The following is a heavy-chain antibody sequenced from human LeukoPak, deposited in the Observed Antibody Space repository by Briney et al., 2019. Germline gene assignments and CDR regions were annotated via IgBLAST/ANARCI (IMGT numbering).Heavy chain of an antibody. CDR3: AREHYDILTGPV. CDR2: IYYSGST. CDR1: GVSISSYY. Sequence: PETLSLTCTVSGVSISSYYWSWIRQPPGKGLEWIGYIYYSGSTNYNPSLKSRVTISVDTSKNQFSLKLSSVTAADTAVYYCAREHYDILTGPVWGQGTMVTVSS. D-gene: IGHD3-9*01. J-gene: IGHJ3*01. V-gene: IGHV4-59*01.